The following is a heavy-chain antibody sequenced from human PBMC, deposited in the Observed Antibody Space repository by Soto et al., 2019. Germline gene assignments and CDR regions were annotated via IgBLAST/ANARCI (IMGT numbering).Heavy chain of an antibody. CDR3: ARRARPDFYYMDV. CDR1: GFTLSGYA. J-gene: IGHJ6*03. D-gene: IGHD6-6*01. Sequence: EVQLVESGGGLAQPGGSLRLSCAASGFTLSGYAMDWVRQAPGKGLEYVSGISTNGVGTYYANSVQGRFTISRDNSKNTVYLRKGSLRPEDMAVYYCARRARPDFYYMDVWGKGTTVTVSS. V-gene: IGHV3-64*01. CDR2: ISTNGVGT.